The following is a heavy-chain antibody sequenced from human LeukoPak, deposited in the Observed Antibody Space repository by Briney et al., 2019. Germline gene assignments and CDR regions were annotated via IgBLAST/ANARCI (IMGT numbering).Heavy chain of an antibody. CDR3: ARDLDFWSGYNRGFDY. J-gene: IGHJ4*02. Sequence: GGSLRLSCAASGFTFSSYWMSWVRQAPGKGLEWVANIKQDGSEKYYGDSVKGRFTISRDNAKNSLYLQMNSLRAEDTAVYYCARDLDFWSGYNRGFDYWGQGTLVTVSS. CDR1: GFTFSSYW. V-gene: IGHV3-7*01. D-gene: IGHD3-3*01. CDR2: IKQDGSEK.